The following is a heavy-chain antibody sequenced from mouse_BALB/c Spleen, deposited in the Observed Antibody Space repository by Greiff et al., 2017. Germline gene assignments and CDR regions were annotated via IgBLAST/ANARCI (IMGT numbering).Heavy chain of an antibody. V-gene: IGHV5-9-3*01. J-gene: IGHJ2*01. CDR2: ISSGGSYT. D-gene: IGHD1-1*01. CDR3: ARLTTVVATDYFDY. Sequence: EVQVVESGGGLVKPGGSLKLSCAASGFTFSSYAMSWVRQTPEKRLEWVATISSGGSYTYYPDSVKGRFTISRDNAKNTLYLQMSSLRSEDTAMYYCARLTTVVATDYFDYWGQGTTLTVSS. CDR1: GFTFSSYA.